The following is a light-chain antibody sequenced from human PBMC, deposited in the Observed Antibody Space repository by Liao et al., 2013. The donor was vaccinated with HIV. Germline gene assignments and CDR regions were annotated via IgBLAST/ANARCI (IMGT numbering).Light chain of an antibody. J-gene: IGLJ2*01. V-gene: IGLV3-1*01. CDR3: QAWDSSADVV. CDR1: YLEDQ. Sequence: SYELTQPPSVSVSPGQTATITCYGVYLEDQQRPGQSPVLLICQDNKRPSGIPERFSGSNSGNTATLTISGTQAMDEAAYFCQAWDSSADVVFGGGTKLTVL. CDR2: QDN.